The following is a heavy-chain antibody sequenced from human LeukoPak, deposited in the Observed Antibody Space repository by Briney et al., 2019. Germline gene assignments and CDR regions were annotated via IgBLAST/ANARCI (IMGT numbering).Heavy chain of an antibody. CDR2: ISYDGSNK. CDR3: AKWQQVGATQRENAFDI. CDR1: GFTFSSYG. Sequence: GGSLRLSCAASGFTFSSYGMHWVRQAPGKGLEWVAVISYDGSNKYYADSVKGRFTISRDNSKNTLYLQMNSLRAEDTAVYYCAKWQQVGATQRENAFDIWGQGTMVTVSS. J-gene: IGHJ3*02. D-gene: IGHD1-26*01. V-gene: IGHV3-30*18.